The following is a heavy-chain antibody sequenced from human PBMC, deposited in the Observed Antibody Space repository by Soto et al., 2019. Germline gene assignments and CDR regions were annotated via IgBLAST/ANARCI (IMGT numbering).Heavy chain of an antibody. Sequence: PGGSLRLSCAASGFTFSSYAMSWVRQAPGKGLEWVSAISGSGGSTYYADSVKGRFTISRENSKNTLYLQMNSLRAEDTAVYYCAKARRITMIVVVMTHDAFDIWGQGTMVTVSS. V-gene: IGHV3-23*01. J-gene: IGHJ3*02. CDR2: ISGSGGST. CDR1: GFTFSSYA. D-gene: IGHD3-22*01. CDR3: AKARRITMIVVVMTHDAFDI.